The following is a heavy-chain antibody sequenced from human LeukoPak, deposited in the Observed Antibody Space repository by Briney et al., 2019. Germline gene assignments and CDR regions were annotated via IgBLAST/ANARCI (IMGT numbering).Heavy chain of an antibody. CDR3: GRGGGGSYLEYSFDY. CDR1: GASITRRY. J-gene: IGHJ4*02. CDR2: INYSGNT. D-gene: IGHD3-10*01. V-gene: IGHV4-59*11. Sequence: SETLSLTCTVSGASITRRYWSWIRQPPRKGLEWIGYINYSGNTNYNPSLKSRVTISVDTSKNQFSLKLSSVTAADTAVYYCGRGGGGSYLEYSFDYWAREPWSPSPQ.